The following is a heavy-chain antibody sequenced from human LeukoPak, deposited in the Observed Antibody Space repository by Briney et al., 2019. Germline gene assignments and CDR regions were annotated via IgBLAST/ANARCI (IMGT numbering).Heavy chain of an antibody. D-gene: IGHD3-9*01. V-gene: IGHV3-48*02. Sequence: GGSLRLSCATSGFSFTDYTMNWVRQAPGKGLEWISNIRTTAEGAKYAYYADSVKGRVTISRDDGKNTLYLHMNSLRDDDTAVYYCATDQRYAFDYWGQGILVTVSS. CDR2: IRTTAEGAKYA. CDR3: ATDQRYAFDY. J-gene: IGHJ4*02. CDR1: GFSFTDYT.